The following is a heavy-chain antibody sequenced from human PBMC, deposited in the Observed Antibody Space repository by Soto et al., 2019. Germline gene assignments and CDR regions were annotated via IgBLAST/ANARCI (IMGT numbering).Heavy chain of an antibody. J-gene: IGHJ6*02. CDR3: ARGDATKIVVTTYYAMDV. CDR1: GGSLSNYG. Sequence: QVQLVQSGAEVKKPGSSVKVSCKASGGSLSNYGISWVRQAPGQGLEWMGAIIPVFGTPNYAQKFQDRVTMTADESTTTVYMEVRSPTSEDTAVYYCARGDATKIVVTTYYAMDVWGQGTTVTVSS. D-gene: IGHD3-22*01. CDR2: IIPVFGTP. V-gene: IGHV1-69*12.